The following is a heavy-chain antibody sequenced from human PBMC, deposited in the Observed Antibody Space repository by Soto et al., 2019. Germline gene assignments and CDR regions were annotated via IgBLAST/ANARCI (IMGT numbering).Heavy chain of an antibody. V-gene: IGHV3-30-3*01. CDR3: ARDGSSSWYFDY. Sequence: QVQLVESGGGVVQPGRSLRLSCAASGFTFSSYAMHWVRQAPGKGLEWVAVISYDGSNKYYADSVKGRFTISRDNSKNTRYLQMNSLRAEDTAVYYCARDGSSSWYFDYWGQGTLVTVSS. CDR1: GFTFSSYA. CDR2: ISYDGSNK. D-gene: IGHD6-13*01. J-gene: IGHJ4*02.